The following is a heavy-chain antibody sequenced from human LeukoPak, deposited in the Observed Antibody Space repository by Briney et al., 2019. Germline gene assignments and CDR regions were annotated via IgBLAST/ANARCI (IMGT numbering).Heavy chain of an antibody. D-gene: IGHD1-1*01. CDR3: ARDSLDGGATDY. V-gene: IGHV3-21*01. Sequence: GGSLRLSCAASGFTFSSYSMNWVRQAPGKGLEWVSSISSSSSYIYYADSVKGRFTISRDSAKNSLYLRMNSLRAEDTAVYYCARDSLDGGATDYWGQGTLVTVSS. J-gene: IGHJ4*02. CDR2: ISSSSSYI. CDR1: GFTFSSYS.